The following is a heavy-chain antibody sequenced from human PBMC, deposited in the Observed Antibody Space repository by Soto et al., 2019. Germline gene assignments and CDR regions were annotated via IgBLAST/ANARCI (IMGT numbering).Heavy chain of an antibody. J-gene: IGHJ3*01. V-gene: IGHV3-23*01. Sequence: EMQLLESGGDLGRPGGSLRLSCAASGLSITDFAISWVRLAPRKGLEWVATFSGGLSTTFYADSVKGRFTLSRDTSLNTVYLQLNSLTDDDTAMYYCAKDSGLPRFGTLIHAFDLWGPGTRVTVSS. CDR1: GLSITDFA. CDR3: AKDSGLPRFGTLIHAFDL. D-gene: IGHD3-3*01. CDR2: FSGGLSTT.